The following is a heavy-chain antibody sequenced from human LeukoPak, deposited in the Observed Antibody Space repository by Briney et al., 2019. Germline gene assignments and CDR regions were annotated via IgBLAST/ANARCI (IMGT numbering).Heavy chain of an antibody. CDR2: INPNSGGT. Sequence: GASLKVSCKVAAYTFTDYYMRWVRQAPGQGLEWMGWINPNSGGTKYAQNFQGRVTFTRDTSISTAYMELTRLTSDDTAVYYCASIKNGYDVIDLGGQGTMVTVSS. V-gene: IGHV1-2*02. CDR1: AYTFTDYY. CDR3: ASIKNGYDVIDL. J-gene: IGHJ3*01. D-gene: IGHD3-22*01.